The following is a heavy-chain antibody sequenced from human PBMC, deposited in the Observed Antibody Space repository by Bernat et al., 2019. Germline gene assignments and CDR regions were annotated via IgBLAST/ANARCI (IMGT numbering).Heavy chain of an antibody. J-gene: IGHJ4*02. Sequence: EVQLVESGGGLVQPGWSLRLSCAASGFTFSSYWMSWVRQAPGKGLEWLANIKQGGSEKYYVDSVKGRFTISRDNAKNSLYLQMNSLRAEDTAVYYCARDPLRRYYDSSGSRPYFDYWGQGTLVTVSS. CDR2: IKQGGSEK. D-gene: IGHD3-22*01. V-gene: IGHV3-7*01. CDR1: GFTFSSYW. CDR3: ARDPLRRYYDSSGSRPYFDY.